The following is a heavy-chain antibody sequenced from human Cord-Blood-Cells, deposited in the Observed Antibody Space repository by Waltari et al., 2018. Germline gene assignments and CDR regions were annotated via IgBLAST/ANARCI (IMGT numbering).Heavy chain of an antibody. CDR1: GGSFSGYY. D-gene: IGHD2-15*01. J-gene: IGHJ5*02. Sequence: QVQLQQWGAGLLKPSETLSLTCAVYGGSFSGYYWSWIRQPPGKGLEWIGEINHSGSTNYNPSLKSRVTISVDTSKNQFSLKLSSVTAADTAVYYCARGNCSGGSCSNWFDTWGQGTLVTVSS. V-gene: IGHV4-34*01. CDR2: INHSGST. CDR3: ARGNCSGGSCSNWFDT.